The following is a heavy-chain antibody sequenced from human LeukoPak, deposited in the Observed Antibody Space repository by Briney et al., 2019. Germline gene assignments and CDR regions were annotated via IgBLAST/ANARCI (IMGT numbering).Heavy chain of an antibody. CDR3: ARGYSGYDIYYYYYMNV. Sequence: ASVKVSCKASGGTFSSYAISWVRQAPGQGLEWMGGIIPIFGTANYAQKFQGRVTITADKSTSTAYMELSSLRSEDTAVYYCARGYSGYDIYYYYYMNVWGKGTTVTISS. V-gene: IGHV1-69*06. CDR2: IIPIFGTA. J-gene: IGHJ6*03. D-gene: IGHD5-12*01. CDR1: GGTFSSYA.